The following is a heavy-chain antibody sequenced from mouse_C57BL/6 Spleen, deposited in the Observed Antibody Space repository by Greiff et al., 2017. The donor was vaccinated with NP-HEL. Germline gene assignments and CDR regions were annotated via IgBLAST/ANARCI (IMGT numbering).Heavy chain of an antibody. CDR1: GYTFTDYY. D-gene: IGHD2-4*01. CDR2: IYPGSGNT. CDR3: ARRGYDYDPFAY. J-gene: IGHJ3*01. Sequence: VQLQQSGAELVRPGASVKLSCKASGYTFTDYYINWVKQRPGQGLEWIARIYPGSGNTYSNEKFKGKATLTAEKSSSTAYMQLSSLTSEDSAVYFCARRGYDYDPFAYWGQGTLVTVSA. V-gene: IGHV1-76*01.